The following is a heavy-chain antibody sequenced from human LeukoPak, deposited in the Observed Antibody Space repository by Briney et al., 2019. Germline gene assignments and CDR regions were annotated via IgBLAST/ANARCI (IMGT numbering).Heavy chain of an antibody. CDR3: ARVGRTTVTTGGYYYYGMDV. CDR1: GFTFSSHA. CDR2: TRNKANSYTT. V-gene: IGHV3-72*01. D-gene: IGHD4-11*01. Sequence: PGGSLRLSCAASGFTFSSHAMNWVRQAPGKGLEWVGRTRNKANSYTTEYAASVKGRFIISRDDSKNSLYLQMNSLNTEDTAVYYCARVGRTTVTTGGYYYYGMDVWGQGTTVTVSS. J-gene: IGHJ6*02.